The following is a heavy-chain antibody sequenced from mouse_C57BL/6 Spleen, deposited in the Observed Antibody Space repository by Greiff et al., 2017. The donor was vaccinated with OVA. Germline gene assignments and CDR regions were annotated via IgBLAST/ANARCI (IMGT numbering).Heavy chain of an antibody. CDR3: ARRYYYGSSYAMDY. Sequence: EVNVVESGGGLVKPGGSLKLSCAASGFTFSDYGMHWVRQAPEKGLEWVAYISSGSSTIYYADTVKGRFTISRDNAKNTLFLQMTSLRSEDTAMYYCARRYYYGSSYAMDYWGQGTSVTVSS. D-gene: IGHD1-1*01. CDR1: GFTFSDYG. CDR2: ISSGSSTI. J-gene: IGHJ4*01. V-gene: IGHV5-17*01.